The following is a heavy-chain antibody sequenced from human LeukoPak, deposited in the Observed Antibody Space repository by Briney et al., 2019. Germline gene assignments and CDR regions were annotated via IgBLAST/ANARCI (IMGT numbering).Heavy chain of an antibody. Sequence: GGSLRLSCAASGFTFSSYGMHWVRQAPGKGLEWVAVISYDGSNKYYADSVKGRFTISRDNSKNTLYLQMNSLRAEDTAVYYCAKPPYDSSGYPYYFDYWGQGTLVTVSS. D-gene: IGHD3-22*01. CDR2: ISYDGSNK. CDR1: GFTFSSYG. V-gene: IGHV3-30*18. J-gene: IGHJ4*02. CDR3: AKPPYDSSGYPYYFDY.